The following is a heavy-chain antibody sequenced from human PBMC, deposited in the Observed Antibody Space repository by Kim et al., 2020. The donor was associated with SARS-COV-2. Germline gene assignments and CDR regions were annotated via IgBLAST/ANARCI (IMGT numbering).Heavy chain of an antibody. D-gene: IGHD3-22*01. V-gene: IGHV3-30*02. CDR3: AKARLSGITMIVVDLVFDY. J-gene: IGHJ4*02. Sequence: RFTITRDKSKNTLYLQMNSLRAEDTAVYYCAKARLSGITMIVVDLVFDYWGQGTLVTVSS.